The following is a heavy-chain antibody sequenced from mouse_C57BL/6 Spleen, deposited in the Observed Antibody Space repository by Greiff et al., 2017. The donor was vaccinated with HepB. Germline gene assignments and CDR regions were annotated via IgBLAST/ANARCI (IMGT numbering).Heavy chain of an antibody. J-gene: IGHJ2*01. CDR2: ISSGGSYT. Sequence: EVKLQESGGDLVKPGGSLKLSCAASGFTFSSYGMSWVRQTPDKRLEWVATISSGGSYTYYPDSVKGRFTISRDNAKNTLYLQMSSLKSEDTAMYYCARQGSLGLDYWGQGTTLTVSS. CDR1: GFTFSSYG. CDR3: ARQGSLGLDY. V-gene: IGHV5-6*01.